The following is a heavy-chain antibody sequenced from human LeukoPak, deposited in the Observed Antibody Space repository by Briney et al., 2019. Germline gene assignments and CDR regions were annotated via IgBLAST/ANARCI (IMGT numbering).Heavy chain of an antibody. Sequence: ASETLSLTCTVSGGSISSSSYYWGWIRQPPGKGLEWIGSIYYSGSTYYNPSLKSRVTISVDTSKNQFSLKLSSVTAADTAVYYCARVRSGPNWFDPWGQGTLVTVSS. V-gene: IGHV4-39*07. J-gene: IGHJ5*02. D-gene: IGHD3-3*01. CDR3: ARVRSGPNWFDP. CDR1: GGSISSSSYY. CDR2: IYYSGST.